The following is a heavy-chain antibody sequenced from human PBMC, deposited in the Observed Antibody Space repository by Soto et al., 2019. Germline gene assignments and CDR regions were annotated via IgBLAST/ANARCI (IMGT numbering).Heavy chain of an antibody. V-gene: IGHV3-48*01. CDR3: TAALPEL. Sequence: GFLRLSCAAAGCKCIDFGGNCILQAPGKGLEWVSYITSNSRTIYEADFMRGRFTISRDNAKNSLYLQMNSLRAEDTAGYYCTAALPELWGNGTLVTVS. CDR2: ITSNSRTI. D-gene: IGHD1-7*01. J-gene: IGHJ4*01. CDR1: GCKCIDFG.